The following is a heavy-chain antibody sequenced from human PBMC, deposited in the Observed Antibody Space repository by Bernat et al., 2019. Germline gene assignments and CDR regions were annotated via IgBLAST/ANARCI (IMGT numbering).Heavy chain of an antibody. D-gene: IGHD6-13*01. Sequence: QVQLQQWGAGLLKPSETLSLTCAVYGGSFSGYYWSWIRQPPGKGLEWIGEINHSGSTNYNPSLKSRVTISVDTSKNQFSLKLSSVTAADTAVYYCARCPYSSSWAYYYYYMDVWGKGTTVTVSS. CDR3: ARCPYSSSWAYYYYYMDV. CDR1: GGSFSGYY. V-gene: IGHV4-34*01. J-gene: IGHJ6*03. CDR2: INHSGST.